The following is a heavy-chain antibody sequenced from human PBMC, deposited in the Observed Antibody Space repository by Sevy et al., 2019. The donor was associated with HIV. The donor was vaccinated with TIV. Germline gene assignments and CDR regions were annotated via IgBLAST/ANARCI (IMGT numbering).Heavy chain of an antibody. Sequence: ASVKVSCKASGGTFSTYAFNWVRQAPGQGLEWGGGIIPILGTTNYAQKFQGRVSIIADESTSTAYMTLSRLTSEDTAVYYCTKDLMEATMGFDHWGQGALVTVSS. CDR3: TKDLMEATMGFDH. D-gene: IGHD2-8*01. J-gene: IGHJ4*02. CDR1: GGTFSTYA. CDR2: IIPILGTT. V-gene: IGHV1-69*13.